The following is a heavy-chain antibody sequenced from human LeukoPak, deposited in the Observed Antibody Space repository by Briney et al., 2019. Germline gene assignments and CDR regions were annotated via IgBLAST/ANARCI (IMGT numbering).Heavy chain of an antibody. V-gene: IGHV5-51*01. J-gene: IGHJ5*02. CDR2: IYPGDSDT. D-gene: IGHD5-12*01. CDR1: GYSFTSYW. CDR3: ARVSGYDLGLDNWFDP. Sequence: GESLKISCKGSGYSFTSYWIGWVRQMSGKGLEWMGIIYPGDSDTRYSPSFQGQVTISADKSISTAYLQWSSLKASDTAMYYCARVSGYDLGLDNWFDPWGQGTLVTVSS.